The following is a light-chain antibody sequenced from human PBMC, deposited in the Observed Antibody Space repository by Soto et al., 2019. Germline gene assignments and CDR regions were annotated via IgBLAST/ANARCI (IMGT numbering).Light chain of an antibody. Sequence: EKVMTQSPATLSASPGERATLSCRASQSVSSNLAWYHQKPGQAPRLLIYGASTRATGIPARFSGSGYGTEFTLTISSLHAEYVAVYYCQHYNDWWTFGQGTKVEIK. V-gene: IGKV3-15*01. J-gene: IGKJ1*01. CDR2: GAS. CDR1: QSVSSN. CDR3: QHYNDWWT.